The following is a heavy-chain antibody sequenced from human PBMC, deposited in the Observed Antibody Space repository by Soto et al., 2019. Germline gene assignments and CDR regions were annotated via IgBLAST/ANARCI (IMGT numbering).Heavy chain of an antibody. CDR3: ARRAYSSSARGYYYGRDV. CDR2: ISSIGSTI. D-gene: IGHD6-6*01. J-gene: IGHJ6*02. V-gene: IGHV3-48*03. Sequence: VRLSCAASGFTFSSYEMNWVRQAPGKGLEWVSYISSIGSTIYYADSVKGRFTISRDNAKNSLYLQMKSLRAEDTAVYYCARRAYSSSARGYYYGRDVWGQGTTVTVSS. CDR1: GFTFSSYE.